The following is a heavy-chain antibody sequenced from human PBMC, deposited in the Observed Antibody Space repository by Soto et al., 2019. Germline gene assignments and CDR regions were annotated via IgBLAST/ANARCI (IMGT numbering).Heavy chain of an antibody. V-gene: IGHV1-18*04. J-gene: IGHJ5*02. D-gene: IGHD3-10*01. Sequence: ASVKVSCKASGYTFTSYGISWVRQAPGQGLEWMGWISAYNVNTNYAQKPQGRVTMTTDTSTSTAYMELRSLRSDDTAVYYCASIYGSGSYHWFDPWGQGTLVTVSS. CDR2: ISAYNVNT. CDR1: GYTFTSYG. CDR3: ASIYGSGSYHWFDP.